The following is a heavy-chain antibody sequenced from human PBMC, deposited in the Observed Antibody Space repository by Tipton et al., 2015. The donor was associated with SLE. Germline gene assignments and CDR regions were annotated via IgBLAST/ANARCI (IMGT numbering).Heavy chain of an antibody. Sequence: TLSLTCTVSGGSISSGGYYWSWIRQHPGKGLEWIGYIYYSGSTNYNPSLKSRVTISVDTSKNQFSLRLSSVTAADTAVYYCASSAVTAYHYFDYWGQGTLVTVSS. CDR3: ASSAVTAYHYFDY. CDR2: IYYSGST. V-gene: IGHV4-61*08. D-gene: IGHD2-21*02. CDR1: GGSISSGGYY. J-gene: IGHJ4*02.